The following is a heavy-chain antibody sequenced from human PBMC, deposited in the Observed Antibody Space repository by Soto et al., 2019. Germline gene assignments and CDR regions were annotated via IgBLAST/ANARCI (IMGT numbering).Heavy chain of an antibody. V-gene: IGHV3-23*01. J-gene: IGHJ3*02. CDR1: GFTFSSYA. D-gene: IGHD3-10*01. CDR3: VEMVRGVIIPAFAI. Sequence: GGSLRLSCAASGFTFSSYAMSWVRQAPGKGLEWVSAISGSGGSTYHADSVKGRFTISRDNSKNTLYLQMNSLRAEDTAVYYCVEMVRGVIIPAFAIWGQGTMVTVSS. CDR2: ISGSGGST.